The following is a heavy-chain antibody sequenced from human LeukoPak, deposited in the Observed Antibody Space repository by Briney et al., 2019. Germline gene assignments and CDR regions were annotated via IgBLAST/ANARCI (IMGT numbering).Heavy chain of an antibody. J-gene: IGHJ3*02. CDR1: GGSISSSSYY. CDR3: ARSTIFGVVDAFDI. CDR2: IYYSGIT. V-gene: IGHV4-39*01. D-gene: IGHD3-3*01. Sequence: KPSETLSLTCTVSGGSISSSSYYWGWIRQPPGKGMEWIGSIYYSGITYYNPSLKRRVTISVDTSKNQFSLKLSSVTAADTAVYYCARSTIFGVVDAFDIWGQGTMVTVSS.